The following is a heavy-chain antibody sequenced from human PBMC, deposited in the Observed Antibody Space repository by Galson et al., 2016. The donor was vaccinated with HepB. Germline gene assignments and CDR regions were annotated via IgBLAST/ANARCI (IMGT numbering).Heavy chain of an antibody. V-gene: IGHV3-30*18. Sequence: SLRLSCAASGFIFSNYGMHWVRQAPGKGLEWVAVISFDGSNAYYGDSVKGRFTISRDNSKNTLSLQMNSLRAEDTAVYYCAKDIGYCSGGTCPNDAFDIWGQGTMVTVSS. J-gene: IGHJ3*02. D-gene: IGHD2-15*01. CDR2: ISFDGSNA. CDR1: GFIFSNYG. CDR3: AKDIGYCSGGTCPNDAFDI.